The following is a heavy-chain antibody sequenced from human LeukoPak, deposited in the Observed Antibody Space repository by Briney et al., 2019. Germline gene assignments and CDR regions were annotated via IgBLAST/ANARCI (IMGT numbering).Heavy chain of an antibody. V-gene: IGHV4-59*01. CDR2: IHYSGST. CDR1: GGSSSSYY. CDR3: AKALLTGYFLFDY. J-gene: IGHJ4*02. D-gene: IGHD3-9*01. Sequence: SETLSLTCTVSGGSSSSYYWSWIRQPPGKGLEWIGYIHYSGSTNYNPSLKSRVTILIDKSKNQFSLRLSSVTAADTAVYYCAKALLTGYFLFDYWGQGTLVTVSS.